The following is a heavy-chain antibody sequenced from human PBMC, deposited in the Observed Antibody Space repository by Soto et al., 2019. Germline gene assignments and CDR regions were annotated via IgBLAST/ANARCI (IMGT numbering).Heavy chain of an antibody. D-gene: IGHD3-22*01. CDR1: GFTFISYA. CDR2: ISYDGSNK. CDR3: ARDGLSRTYYYDSSGSLWFDP. J-gene: IGHJ5*02. V-gene: IGHV3-30-3*01. Sequence: GGSLRLSCAASGFTFISYAMHWIRQAPGKGLEWVAVISYDGSNKYYADSVKGRFTISRDNSKNTLYLQMNSLRAEDTAVYYCARDGLSRTYYYDSSGSLWFDPWGQGTLVTVSS.